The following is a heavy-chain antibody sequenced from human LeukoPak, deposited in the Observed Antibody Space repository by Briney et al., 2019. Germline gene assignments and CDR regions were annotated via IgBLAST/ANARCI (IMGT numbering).Heavy chain of an antibody. CDR3: AKAPRYYYDSSGYDY. CDR2: ISGSGGST. D-gene: IGHD3-22*01. J-gene: IGHJ4*02. CDR1: GFTFSSYA. V-gene: IGHV3-23*01. Sequence: TGGSLRLSCAASGFTFSSYAMSWVRQAPGKGLEWVSAISGSGGSTYYADSVKGRFTISRDNSKNTLYLQMNSLRAEDTAVYYCAKAPRYYYDSSGYDYWGQGTLVTVSS.